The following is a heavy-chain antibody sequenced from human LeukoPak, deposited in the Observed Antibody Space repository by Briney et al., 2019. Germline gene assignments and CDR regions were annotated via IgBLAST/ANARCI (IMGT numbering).Heavy chain of an antibody. D-gene: IGHD2-2*01. J-gene: IGHJ4*02. V-gene: IGHV3-30*18. Sequence: PGGSLRLSCAASGFTFSSYGMHWVRQAPGKGLAWVAVMSYDGSNKYYADSVKGRFTISRDNSKNTLYLQMNSLRAEDTAVYYCAKMSTSWGLDYWGQGTLVTVSS. CDR2: MSYDGSNK. CDR3: AKMSTSWGLDY. CDR1: GFTFSSYG.